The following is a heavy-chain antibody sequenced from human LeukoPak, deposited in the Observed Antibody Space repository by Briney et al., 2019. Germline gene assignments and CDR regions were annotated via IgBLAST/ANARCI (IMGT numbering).Heavy chain of an antibody. V-gene: IGHV3-21*01. D-gene: IGHD6-13*01. J-gene: IGHJ4*02. CDR2: ISSSSSYI. CDR1: GFTFSSYS. CDR3: ARKEGIAADFDY. Sequence: GGSLRLSCAASGFTFSSYSMNWVRQAPGKGLEWVSSISSSSSYIYYADSVKGRFTISRDNAKNSLYLQMNSLRAEDTAVYYCARKEGIAADFDYWGQGTLVTVS.